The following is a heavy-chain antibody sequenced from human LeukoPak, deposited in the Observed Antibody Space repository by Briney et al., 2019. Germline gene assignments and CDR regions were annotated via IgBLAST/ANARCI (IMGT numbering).Heavy chain of an antibody. CDR2: IYSDNT. CDR3: AKRDPYGSFDY. D-gene: IGHD4-17*01. CDR1: GFTVSSNS. Sequence: GGSLRLSCTVSGFTVSSNSMSWVRQAPGKGLEWVSFIYSDNTHYSDSVKGRFTISRDNSKNTLYLQMNSLRAEDTAVYYCAKRDPYGSFDYWGQGTLVTVSS. V-gene: IGHV3-53*01. J-gene: IGHJ4*02.